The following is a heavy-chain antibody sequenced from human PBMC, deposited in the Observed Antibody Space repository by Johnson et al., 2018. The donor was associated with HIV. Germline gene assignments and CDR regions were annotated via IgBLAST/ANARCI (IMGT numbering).Heavy chain of an antibody. D-gene: IGHD6-13*01. CDR1: GFTVSSNY. Sequence: EVQLVESGGGLVQPGGSLRLSCAASGFTVSSNYMSWVRQAPGKGLEWVSFIRSKAYGGTTEYAASVKGRFIISRVDSKSIAYLQMTSLKTEDTGVYYCSRGIAAAGTPVAFDVWGQGTMVIVFS. CDR2: IRSKAYGGTT. J-gene: IGHJ3*01. CDR3: SRGIAAAGTPVAFDV. V-gene: IGHV3-49*04.